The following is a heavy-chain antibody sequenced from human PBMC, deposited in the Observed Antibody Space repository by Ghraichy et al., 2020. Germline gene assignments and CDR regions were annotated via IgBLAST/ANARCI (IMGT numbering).Heavy chain of an antibody. CDR1: GFTFTSSA. CDR3: AAVNGLSSWYDY. V-gene: IGHV1-58*01. J-gene: IGHJ4*02. Sequence: SVKVSCKASGFTFTSSAVQWVRQARGQRLEWIGWIVVGSGNTNYAQKFQERVTITRDMSTSTAYMELSSLRSEDTAVYYCAAVNGLSSWYDYWGQGTLVTVSS. D-gene: IGHD6-13*01. CDR2: IVVGSGNT.